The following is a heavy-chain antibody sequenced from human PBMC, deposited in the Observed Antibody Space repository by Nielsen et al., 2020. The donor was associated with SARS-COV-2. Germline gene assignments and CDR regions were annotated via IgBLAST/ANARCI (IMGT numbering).Heavy chain of an antibody. Sequence: SETLSLTCTVSGGSISSYYWSWIRQPPGKGLEWIGYIYYSGSTNYNPSLKSRVTISVDTSKNQFPLKLSSVTAADTAVYYCARLAPYYYYMDVWGKGTTVTVSS. CDR3: ARLAPYYYYMDV. CDR1: GGSISSYY. J-gene: IGHJ6*03. CDR2: IYYSGST. D-gene: IGHD5-12*01. V-gene: IGHV4-59*01.